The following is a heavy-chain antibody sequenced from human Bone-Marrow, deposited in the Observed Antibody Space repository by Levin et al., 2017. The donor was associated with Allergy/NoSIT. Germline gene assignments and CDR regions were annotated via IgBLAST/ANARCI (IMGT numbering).Heavy chain of an antibody. Sequence: KTGGSLRLSCTVSGGSISSYYWSWIRQPPGKGLEWIGYIYYSGSTNYNPSLKSRVTISVDTSKNQFSLKLSSVTAADTAVYYCARVAHSSSYYFDYWGQGTLVTVSS. CDR3: ARVAHSSSYYFDY. D-gene: IGHD6-6*01. J-gene: IGHJ4*02. V-gene: IGHV4-59*01. CDR1: GGSISSYY. CDR2: IYYSGST.